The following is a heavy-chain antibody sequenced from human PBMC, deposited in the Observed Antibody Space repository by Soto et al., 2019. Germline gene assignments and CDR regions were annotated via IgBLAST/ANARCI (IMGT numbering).Heavy chain of an antibody. CDR1: GYIFVNYG. Sequence: QVQLVQSGDEVRKPGSSVKVSCKASGYIFVNYGIAWVRQAPGQGLEWMGWISPYSGNTHYASKVQGRLTMTTDTSTRAACMDLWSLAPDDTPVYYCAMVDNYVTPTPQDVWGQGTTVTVAS. J-gene: IGHJ6*02. D-gene: IGHD3-16*01. CDR2: ISPYSGNT. CDR3: AMVDNYVTPTPQDV. V-gene: IGHV1-18*01.